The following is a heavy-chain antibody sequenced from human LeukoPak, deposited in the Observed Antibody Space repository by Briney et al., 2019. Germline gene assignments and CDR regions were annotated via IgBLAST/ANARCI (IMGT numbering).Heavy chain of an antibody. V-gene: IGHV4-59*01. CDR2: NYYSGST. CDR3: AASPYYGGFDY. CDR1: GGSISYYY. Sequence: SETLSLTCTVSGGSISYYYWSWIRQPPGKGLEWIGYNYYSGSTNYNPSLKSRVTISVDTSKKQFSLKLSSVTAADTAVYYCAASPYYGGFDYWGQGTLVTVSS. D-gene: IGHD4-23*01. J-gene: IGHJ4*02.